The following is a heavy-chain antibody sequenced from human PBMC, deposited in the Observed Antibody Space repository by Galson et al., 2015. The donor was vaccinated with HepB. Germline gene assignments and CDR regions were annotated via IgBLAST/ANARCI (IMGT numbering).Heavy chain of an antibody. CDR3: LRMGDLSGCSSR. V-gene: IGHV3-73*01. CDR2: ISAKITTYAT. J-gene: IGHJ4*02. D-gene: IGHD2-2*01. Sequence: SLRLSCAASKFTFSGSAIHWVRQASGNGLEWVGRISAKITTYATTYVASLKGRFTISRDDRKNTAYLHMNSLKIEDTSVYFCLRMGDLSGCSSRWGQGTLVTVSS. CDR1: KFTFSGSA.